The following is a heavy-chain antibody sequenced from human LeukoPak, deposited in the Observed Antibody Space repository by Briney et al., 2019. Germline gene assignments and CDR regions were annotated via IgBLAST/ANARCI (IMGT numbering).Heavy chain of an antibody. CDR1: GGSFSGYY. D-gene: IGHD5-18*01. Sequence: QSSETLSLTRAVYGGSFSGYYWSWIRQHPGKGLEWIGEINHSGSTNYNPSLKTRATISVDTSKNQCSLKLSSVTAADTAVYFCARVGYSYVINDWSRTGLGAYPNEYYYHMDVWGKGTTVSVPS. CDR2: INHSGST. CDR3: ARVGYSYVINDWSRTGLGAYPNEYYYHMDV. V-gene: IGHV4-34*01. J-gene: IGHJ6*03.